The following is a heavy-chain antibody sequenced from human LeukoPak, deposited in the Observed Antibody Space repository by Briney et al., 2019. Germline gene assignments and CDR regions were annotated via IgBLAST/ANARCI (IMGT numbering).Heavy chain of an antibody. D-gene: IGHD5-12*01. J-gene: IGHJ6*02. CDR3: AKDHIVRVLGCMDV. V-gene: IGHV3-23*01. Sequence: GGSLRLSCAVSGFTVGSNYMSWVRQAPGKGLEWVSAISGSGGSTYYADSVKGRFTISRDNSKNTLYLQMNSLRAEDTAVYYCAKDHIVRVLGCMDVWGQGTTVTVSS. CDR2: ISGSGGST. CDR1: GFTVGSNY.